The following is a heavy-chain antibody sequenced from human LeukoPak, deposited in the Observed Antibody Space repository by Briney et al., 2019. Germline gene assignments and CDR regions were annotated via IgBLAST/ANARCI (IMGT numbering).Heavy chain of an antibody. CDR1: GGTFSSYA. Sequence: GASVKVSCKASGGTFSSYAISWVRQAPGQGLEWMGRIIPILGIANYAQKFQGRVTITADKSTSTAYMELSSLRSEDTAVYYCARGTRHPYYFDYWGQGTLVTVSS. CDR2: IIPILGIA. J-gene: IGHJ4*02. V-gene: IGHV1-69*04. CDR3: ARGTRHPYYFDY.